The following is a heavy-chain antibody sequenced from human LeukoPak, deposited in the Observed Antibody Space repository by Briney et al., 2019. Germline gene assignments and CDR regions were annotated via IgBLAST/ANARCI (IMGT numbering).Heavy chain of an antibody. J-gene: IGHJ4*02. CDR3: ARGRYYDFWSGYPNSPFDY. V-gene: IGHV4-4*07. CDR1: GYSISSGYY. Sequence: TASETLSLTCAVSGYSISSGYYWGWIRQPAGKGLEWIGRIYTSGSTNYNPSLKSRVTMSVDTSKNQFSLKLSSVTAADTAVYYCARGRYYDFWSGYPNSPFDYWGQGTLVTVSS. D-gene: IGHD3-3*01. CDR2: IYTSGST.